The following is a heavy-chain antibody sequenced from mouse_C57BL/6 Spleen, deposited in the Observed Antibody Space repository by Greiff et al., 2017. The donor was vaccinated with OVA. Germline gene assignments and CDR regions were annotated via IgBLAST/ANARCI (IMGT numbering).Heavy chain of an antibody. CDR1: GYTFTSYW. J-gene: IGHJ3*01. CDR2: IHPNSGST. CDR3: ARLYDGYYAWFAY. D-gene: IGHD2-3*01. V-gene: IGHV1-64*01. Sequence: VQLQQPGAELVKPGASVKLSCKASGYTFTSYWMHWVTQRPGQGLEWIGMIHPNSGSTNYNEKFKSKATLTVDKSSSTAYMQLSSLISEDSAVYYCARLYDGYYAWFAYWGQGTLVTVSA.